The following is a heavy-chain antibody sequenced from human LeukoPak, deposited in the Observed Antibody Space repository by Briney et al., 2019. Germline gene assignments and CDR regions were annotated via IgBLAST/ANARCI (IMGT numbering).Heavy chain of an antibody. J-gene: IGHJ4*02. CDR1: GGSISSGGYY. D-gene: IGHD6-6*01. V-gene: IGHV4-31*03. Sequence: SETLSLTCTVSGGSISSGGYYWSWIRQHPGKGLEWIGYIYYSGSTYYNPSLKSRVTISVDTSKNQFSLKLSSVTAADTAVYYCARGAARSSSTYERRFRSPRFDYWGQGTLVTVSS. CDR2: IYYSGST. CDR3: ARGAARSSSTYERRFRSPRFDY.